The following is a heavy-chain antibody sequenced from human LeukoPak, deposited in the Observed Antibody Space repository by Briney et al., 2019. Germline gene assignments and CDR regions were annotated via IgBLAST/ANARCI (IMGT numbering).Heavy chain of an antibody. CDR1: GGSISSSSYY. Sequence: SETLSLTCTVSGGSISSSSYYWGRIRQPPGKGLEWIGSIYYSGSTYYNPSLKSRVTISVDTSNNQFSLKLSSVTAADTAVYYCARVSGPKIAAAGPRRFSTYYFDYWGQGTLVTVSS. CDR3: ARVSGPKIAAAGPRRFSTYYFDY. CDR2: IYYSGST. D-gene: IGHD6-13*01. V-gene: IGHV4-39*07. J-gene: IGHJ4*02.